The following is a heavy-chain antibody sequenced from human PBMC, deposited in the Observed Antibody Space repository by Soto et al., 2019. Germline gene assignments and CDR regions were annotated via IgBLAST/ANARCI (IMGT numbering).Heavy chain of an antibody. CDR2: ISGGGDTT. CDR3: AKGRGGSGSLTPRVDF. Sequence: EVQLLESGGGLVQPGGSLRLSCAASGFTFNNYAMTWVRQAPGKGLEWVSAISGGGDTTYYADSVKGRFNVSSDGSKNTLYLQMSSLRAGDTALYYCAKGRGGSGSLTPRVDFWGQGTLVTVSS. J-gene: IGHJ4*02. CDR1: GFTFNNYA. V-gene: IGHV3-23*01. D-gene: IGHD3-10*01.